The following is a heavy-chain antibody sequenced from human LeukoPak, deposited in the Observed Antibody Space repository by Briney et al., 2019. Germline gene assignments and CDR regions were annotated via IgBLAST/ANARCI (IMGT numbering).Heavy chain of an antibody. CDR1: GFTVSSNY. V-gene: IGHV3-21*01. CDR3: ARDSAYCGGDCYPRGLFDY. J-gene: IGHJ4*02. Sequence: PGGSLRLSCAASGFTVSSNYMNWVRQAPGKGLEWVSSISSSSSYIYYADSVKGRFTISRDNAKNSLYLQMNSLRAEDTAVYYCARDSAYCGGDCYPRGLFDYWGQGTLVTVSS. CDR2: ISSSSSYI. D-gene: IGHD2-21*01.